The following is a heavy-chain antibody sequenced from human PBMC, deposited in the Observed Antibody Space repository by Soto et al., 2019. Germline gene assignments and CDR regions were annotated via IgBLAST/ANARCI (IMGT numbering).Heavy chain of an antibody. V-gene: IGHV4-59*01. Sequence: KPSETLSRTGTASGGSINTYYWSWIRQPPGKGLEWIGYVEYSGNSDSSPSLKSRVTILIDTSKKQVSLKLNSVTAAHTPAYSCARNWCSMAGRFHFDYWDKEITVAVSS. CDR2: VEYSGNS. D-gene: IGHD6-19*01. J-gene: IGHJ4*02. CDR1: GGSINTYY. CDR3: ARNWCSMAGRFHFDY.